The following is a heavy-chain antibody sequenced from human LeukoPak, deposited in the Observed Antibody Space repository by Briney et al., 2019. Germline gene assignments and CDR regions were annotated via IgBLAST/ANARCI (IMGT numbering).Heavy chain of an antibody. D-gene: IGHD5-12*01. CDR3: AKKKVAYDY. V-gene: IGHV3-30*18. Sequence: GGSLRLSCAASGFTFSSYGMHWVRQAPGKGLEWVAVISYDGSNKYYADSVKGRFTISRDNSKNTLYLQMNSLRAEDTAVYYCAKKKVAYDYWGQGTLVTVSS. CDR2: ISYDGSNK. CDR1: GFTFSSYG. J-gene: IGHJ4*02.